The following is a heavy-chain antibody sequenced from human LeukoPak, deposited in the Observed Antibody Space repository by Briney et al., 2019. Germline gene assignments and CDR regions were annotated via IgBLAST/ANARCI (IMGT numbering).Heavy chain of an antibody. V-gene: IGHV4-59*01. CDR1: GGSISSYY. CDR2: IYYSGST. CDR3: ARGSYGYIDQ. Sequence: SETLSLTCTVSGGSISSYYWSWIRQPPGKGLEWIGYIYYSGSTNYNPSLKSRVTISVDTSKNQFSLKLSSVTAADTAVYYCARGSYGYIDQWGQGLLVTVSS. D-gene: IGHD3-16*01. J-gene: IGHJ4*02.